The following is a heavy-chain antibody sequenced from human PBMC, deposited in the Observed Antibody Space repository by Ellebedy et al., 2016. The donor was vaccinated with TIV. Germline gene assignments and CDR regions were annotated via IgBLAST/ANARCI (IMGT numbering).Heavy chain of an antibody. CDR1: GGSFSGYY. Sequence: LSLXXAVYGGSFSGYYMSWIRQAPGKGLEWVSYISSSSSYTNYADSVKGRFTISRDNAKNSLYLQMNSLRAEDTAVYYCARESHQTSIAAAGTGIWGQGTMVTVSS. J-gene: IGHJ3*02. CDR3: ARESHQTSIAAAGTGI. CDR2: ISSSSSYT. V-gene: IGHV3-11*05. D-gene: IGHD6-13*01.